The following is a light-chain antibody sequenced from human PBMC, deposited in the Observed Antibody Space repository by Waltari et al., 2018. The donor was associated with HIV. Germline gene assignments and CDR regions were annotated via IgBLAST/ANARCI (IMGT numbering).Light chain of an antibody. V-gene: IGKV1-39*01. CDR3: QQSYRSPLT. CDR2: DAS. J-gene: IGKJ3*01. CDR1: QTVTNK. Sequence: DIQMTQSPSPLSASVGDSVSITCRASQTVTNKVNWYQQKPGKAPEVLIYDASTLQSGVPSRFRGGGSGTDFTLTITSLQPDDFATYFCQQSYRSPLTFGPGTKGGCQT.